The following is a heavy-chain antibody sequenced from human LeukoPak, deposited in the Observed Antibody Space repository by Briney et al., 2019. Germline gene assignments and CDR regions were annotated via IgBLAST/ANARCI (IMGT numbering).Heavy chain of an antibody. Sequence: PGGSLRLSCAASGFTFSSYSMNWVRQAPGKGLEWVSSISSSSSYIYYADSVKGRFTISRDNAKNSLYLQMNSLRAEDTAVYYCARETSGSYFLNFFDYWGQGTLVTVSS. CDR2: ISSSSSYI. CDR1: GFTFSSYS. D-gene: IGHD1-26*01. CDR3: ARETSGSYFLNFFDY. J-gene: IGHJ4*02. V-gene: IGHV3-21*01.